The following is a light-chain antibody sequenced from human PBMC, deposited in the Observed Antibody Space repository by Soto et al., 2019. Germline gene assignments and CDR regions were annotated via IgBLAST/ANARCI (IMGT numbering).Light chain of an antibody. J-gene: IGLJ1*01. CDR3: QVWDSNSVYV. V-gene: IGLV3-21*02. CDR2: DDS. Sequence: SYELTQPPSVSVAPGQTARITCGGNNIGNKRVHWYQQTPGQAPVLVVYDDSDRPSGIPERFSGSNSGNTPTLSITRVEAGDEPDYYCQVWDSNSVYVFGTGTKVPVL. CDR1: NIGNKR.